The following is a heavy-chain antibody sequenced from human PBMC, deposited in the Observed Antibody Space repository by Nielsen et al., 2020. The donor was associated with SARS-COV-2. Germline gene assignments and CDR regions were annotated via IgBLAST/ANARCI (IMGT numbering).Heavy chain of an antibody. V-gene: IGHV1-8*02. D-gene: IGHD3-10*01. CDR1: GYTFTGYY. Sequence: ASVKVSCKASGYTFTGYYMHWVRQATGQGLEWMGWMNPNSGNTGYAQKFQGRVTMTRNTSISTAYMELSSLRSEDTAVYYCARDYGIVVRDHYGMDVWGQGTTVTVSS. CDR3: ARDYGIVVRDHYGMDV. CDR2: MNPNSGNT. J-gene: IGHJ6*02.